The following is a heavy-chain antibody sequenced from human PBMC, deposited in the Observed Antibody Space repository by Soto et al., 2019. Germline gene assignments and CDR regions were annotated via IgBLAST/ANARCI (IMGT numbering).Heavy chain of an antibody. V-gene: IGHV4-31*03. CDR3: AREQWGFDS. CDR1: GGSITTNGHY. CDR2: IYYTGNS. D-gene: IGHD6-19*01. Sequence: QVQLQESGPELVKPSQTLSLTCSVSGGSITTNGHYWTWIRQHPGQGLEWIAYIYYTGNSYLNPSLKRRLSISVDTSKNQFSLGLRSVTAADTAVYYCAREQWGFDSWGQGTLVTVSS. J-gene: IGHJ4*02.